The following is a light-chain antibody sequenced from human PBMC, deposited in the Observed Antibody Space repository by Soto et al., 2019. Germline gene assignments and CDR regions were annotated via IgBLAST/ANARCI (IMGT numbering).Light chain of an antibody. CDR3: QQHFGSPFT. V-gene: IGKV3-20*01. CDR1: QSVSNNY. J-gene: IGKJ3*01. Sequence: EIVLTQSPGTLSLSTGERATLSCRASQSVSNNYLAWYQQKPGQAPRLLIHDASSRATGIPDRFSGSGSGTDFTLTISRLEPEDFAVYYCQQHFGSPFTFGPGTKVEIE. CDR2: DAS.